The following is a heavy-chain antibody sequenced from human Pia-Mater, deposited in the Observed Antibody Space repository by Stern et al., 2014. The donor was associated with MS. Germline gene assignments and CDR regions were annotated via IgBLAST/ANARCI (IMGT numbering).Heavy chain of an antibody. D-gene: IGHD4-11*01. V-gene: IGHV4-39*01. CDR1: GGSISSSYY. Sequence: QLVESGPGLVKPSETLSRTCTVSGGSISSSYYWGWIRQSSGKGLEWIGSIDDTGRTFYNPSLKRRVTISVDTSNNQFSLKLSSVTAADTAVYYCVRQVTVRSRFDYWGQGTLVTVSS. J-gene: IGHJ4*02. CDR3: VRQVTVRSRFDY. CDR2: IDDTGRT.